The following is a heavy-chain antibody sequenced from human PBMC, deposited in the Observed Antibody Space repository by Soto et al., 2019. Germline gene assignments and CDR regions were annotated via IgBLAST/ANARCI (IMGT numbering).Heavy chain of an antibody. J-gene: IGHJ6*02. D-gene: IGHD2-2*01. CDR1: GGSISSGGYY. CDR3: AVSRDGYSMDV. Sequence: QVQLQESGPGLVKPSQTLSLTCTVSGGSISSGGYYWSWSRQHPGKGLAWIGYIYYSGSTYYNPSLKRRVTISVDTSKDQFSLKLSSVTAADTAVYYCAVSRDGYSMDVWGQGTTVTVSS. V-gene: IGHV4-31*03. CDR2: IYYSGST.